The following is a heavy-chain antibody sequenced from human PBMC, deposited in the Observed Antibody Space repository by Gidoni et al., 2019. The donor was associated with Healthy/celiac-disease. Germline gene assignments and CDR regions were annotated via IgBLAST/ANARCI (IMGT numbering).Heavy chain of an antibody. D-gene: IGHD3-10*01. Sequence: EVQLLESGGGLVQPGGSLRLSCAASGFTFSSYAMSWVRQAPGKGLEWVSAISGSGGSTYYADSVKGRLTISRDNSKNTLYLQMNSLRAEDTAVYYCAKAGLWFGELLGYFDYWGQGTLVTVSS. CDR2: ISGSGGST. J-gene: IGHJ4*02. CDR1: GFTFSSYA. CDR3: AKAGLWFGELLGYFDY. V-gene: IGHV3-23*01.